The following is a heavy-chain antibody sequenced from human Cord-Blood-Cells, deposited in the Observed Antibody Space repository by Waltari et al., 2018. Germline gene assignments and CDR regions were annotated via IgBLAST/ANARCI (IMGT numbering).Heavy chain of an antibody. CDR1: GCSISSPY. CDR2: IDYSGST. V-gene: IGHV4-59*11. J-gene: IGHJ2*01. D-gene: IGHD6-6*01. CDR3: ARYRRAARPDWYFDL. Sequence: QVQLQESAPRLVKPSETPSLPCTVSGCSISSPYWSWSTPPPGKGLEWIGDIDYSGSTNYNPSLKSRVTISVDTSKNQFSLKLSSVTAADTAVYYCARYRRAARPDWYFDLWGRGTLVTVSS.